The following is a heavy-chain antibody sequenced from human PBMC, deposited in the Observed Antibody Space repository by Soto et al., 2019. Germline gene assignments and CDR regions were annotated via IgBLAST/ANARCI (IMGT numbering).Heavy chain of an antibody. Sequence: ASVKVSCKASGYTFTSYAMHWVRQAPGQRLEWMGWINAGNGNTKYSQKFQGRVTITRDTSASTAYMELSSLRSEDTAVYYCARRGYCSGGSGYSNYCYGRDVWGQGTTVTVSS. CDR2: INAGNGNT. V-gene: IGHV1-3*01. J-gene: IGHJ6*02. D-gene: IGHD2-15*01. CDR1: GYTFTSYA. CDR3: ARRGYCSGGSGYSNYCYGRDV.